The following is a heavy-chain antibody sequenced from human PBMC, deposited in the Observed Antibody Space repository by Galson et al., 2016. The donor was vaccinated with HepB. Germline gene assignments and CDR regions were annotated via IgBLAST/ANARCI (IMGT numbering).Heavy chain of an antibody. J-gene: IGHJ5*02. V-gene: IGHV4-61*01. CDR3: ARDRPGGWFDP. Sequence: ETLSLTCTVSGDSVRSGTYYWSWLRQPPGKGLEWIGFVSYSVASNFNPSLKSRVTISLDTSKNQFSLDLTSVTAADTAVYYCARDRPGGWFDPWGQGTLVTVSS. CDR2: VSYSVAS. CDR1: GDSVRSGTYY. D-gene: IGHD3-16*01.